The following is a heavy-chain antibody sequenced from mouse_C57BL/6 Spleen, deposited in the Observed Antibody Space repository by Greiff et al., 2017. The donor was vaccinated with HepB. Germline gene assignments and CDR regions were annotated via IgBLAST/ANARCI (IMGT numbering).Heavy chain of an antibody. V-gene: IGHV2-5*01. Sequence: VKLMESGPGLVQPSQSLSITCTVSGFSLTSYGVHWVRQSPGKGLEWLGVIWRGGSTDYNAAFMSRLSTTKDNSKSQVFFKMNRLQADDTAIYYCAKKGNSYYAMDYWGQGTSVTVSS. CDR3: AKKGNSYYAMDY. J-gene: IGHJ4*01. CDR2: IWRGGST. CDR1: GFSLTSYG. D-gene: IGHD2-1*01.